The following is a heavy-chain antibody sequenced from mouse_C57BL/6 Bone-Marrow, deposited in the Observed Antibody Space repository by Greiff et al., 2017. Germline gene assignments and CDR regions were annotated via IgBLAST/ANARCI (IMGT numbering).Heavy chain of an antibody. CDR3: APYYYGSGGAY. D-gene: IGHD1-1*01. CDR2: INPYNGGT. Sequence: EVKLVESGPVLVKPGASVKMSCKASGYTFTDYYMNWVKQSHGKSLEWIGVINPYNGGTSYNQKFKGKATLTVDKSSSTAYMELNSLTSEDSAVYYCAPYYYGSGGAYWGQGTLVTVSA. V-gene: IGHV1-19*01. J-gene: IGHJ3*01. CDR1: GYTFTDYY.